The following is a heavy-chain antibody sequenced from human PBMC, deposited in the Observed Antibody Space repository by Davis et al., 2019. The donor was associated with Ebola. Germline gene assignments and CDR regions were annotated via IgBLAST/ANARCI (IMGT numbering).Heavy chain of an antibody. V-gene: IGHV3-7*03. CDR3: ARVTTVRMGGMDV. Sequence: GESLKISCAASGFTFSNYWMNWVRQAPGKGLQWVANIKQDGSEEYYADSVKGRFTISRDNAKNSLYLQMNSLRAEDTAVYYCARVTTVRMGGMDVWGQGTTVTFSS. D-gene: IGHD4-17*01. CDR1: GFTFSNYW. J-gene: IGHJ6*02. CDR2: IKQDGSEE.